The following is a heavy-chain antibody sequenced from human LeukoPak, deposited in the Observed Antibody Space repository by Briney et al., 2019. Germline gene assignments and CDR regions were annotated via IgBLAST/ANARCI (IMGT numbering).Heavy chain of an antibody. D-gene: IGHD3-22*01. CDR2: ISSSSSTI. CDR3: ARDRYDSSGYYFLDY. V-gene: IGHV3-48*01. Sequence: GGSLRLSCAASGFTFSSYSMNWVRQAPGKGLEWVSYISSSSSTIYYADSVKGRFTISRDKANNSLYLQMNSLRAEDTAVYYCARDRYDSSGYYFLDYWGQGTLVTVSS. CDR1: GFTFSSYS. J-gene: IGHJ4*02.